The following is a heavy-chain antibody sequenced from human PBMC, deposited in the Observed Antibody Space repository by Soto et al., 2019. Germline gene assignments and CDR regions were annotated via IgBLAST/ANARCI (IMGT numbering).Heavy chain of an antibody. CDR3: AREGGDPRLYYYYGMDV. CDR1: GFTFSSYA. V-gene: IGHV3-30-3*01. CDR2: ISYDGSNK. Sequence: WGSLGLSCASSGFTFSSYAMHWVRQAPGKGLEWVAVISYDGSNKYYADSVKGRFTISRDNSKNTLYLQMKSLRAEDTAVYYCAREGGDPRLYYYYGMDVWGQGTTVTVSS. J-gene: IGHJ6*01. D-gene: IGHD2-21*02.